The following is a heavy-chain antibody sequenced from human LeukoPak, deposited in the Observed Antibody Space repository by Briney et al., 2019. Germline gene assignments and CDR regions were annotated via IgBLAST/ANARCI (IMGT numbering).Heavy chain of an antibody. CDR3: ARALLDSSGYYQFDY. J-gene: IGHJ4*02. V-gene: IGHV4-4*07. CDR1: GGSITIYY. D-gene: IGHD3-22*01. CDR2: IYTSGST. Sequence: SETLSLTCTVSGGSITIYYWTWIRQPAGKGLEWIGRIYTSGSTNYNPSLKSRVTMSVDTSKNQFSLKLSSVTAADTAVYYCARALLDSSGYYQFDYWGQGTLVTVSS.